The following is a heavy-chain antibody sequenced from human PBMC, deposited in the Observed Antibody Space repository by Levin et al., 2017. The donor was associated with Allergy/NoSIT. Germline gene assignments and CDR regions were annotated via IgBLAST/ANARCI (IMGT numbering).Heavy chain of an antibody. V-gene: IGHV6-1*01. J-gene: IGHJ6*02. CDR2: TYYRSKWYS. D-gene: IGHD6-19*01. CDR1: GDSVSSTSAA. Sequence: SQTLSLTCAISGDSVSSTSAAWIWIRQSPSRGLEWLGRTYYRSKWYSDYGTSVRSRIVINADTSKNQFSLQLNFVTPEDTAVYYCARYGSAWYVDVWGQGTTVSVSS. CDR3: ARYGSAWYVDV.